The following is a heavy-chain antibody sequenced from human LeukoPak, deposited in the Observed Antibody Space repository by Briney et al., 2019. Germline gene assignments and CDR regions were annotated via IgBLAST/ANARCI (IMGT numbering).Heavy chain of an antibody. V-gene: IGHV4-38-2*01. CDR3: ARGRLLWFGSKQAEYFQH. D-gene: IGHD3-10*01. J-gene: IGHJ1*01. CDR2: IYHSGST. Sequence: SETLSLTCAVSGYSLSSGYYWGWIRPPPGKGLEWVGSIYHSGSTYYNPSLKSRVTISVDTSKNQFSLKLSSVTAADTAVYYCARGRLLWFGSKQAEYFQHWGQGTLVTVSS. CDR1: GYSLSSGYY.